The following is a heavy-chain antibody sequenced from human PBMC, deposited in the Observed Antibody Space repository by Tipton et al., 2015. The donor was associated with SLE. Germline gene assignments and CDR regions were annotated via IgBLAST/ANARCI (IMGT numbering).Heavy chain of an antibody. V-gene: IGHV4-34*01. J-gene: IGHJ4*02. Sequence: TLSLTCAVYGGSISSSSSYYWAWIRQPPGKGVEWIGEINHRGSTNYNPSLKSRVTISVDTSKNQFSLKLRSVTAADTAVYYCARTFRGEDYWGQGTLVTVSS. CDR2: INHRGST. CDR3: ARTFRGEDY. CDR1: GGSISSSSSYY. D-gene: IGHD3-16*01.